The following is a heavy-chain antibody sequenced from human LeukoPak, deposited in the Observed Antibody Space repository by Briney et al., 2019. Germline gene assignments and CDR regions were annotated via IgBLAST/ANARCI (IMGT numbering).Heavy chain of an antibody. D-gene: IGHD3-3*02. CDR1: GGSFSDYP. Sequence: SVKVSCKASGGSFSDYPINWVRQAPGQGLEWLGGIIPKYSASNYAQAFQGRVTITADESTNTVYMEMSGLRPDDTAVYYCVRPDRIFGVPSAFDAWGQGTLVAVSS. CDR2: IIPKYSAS. CDR3: VRPDRIFGVPSAFDA. J-gene: IGHJ3*01. V-gene: IGHV1-69*13.